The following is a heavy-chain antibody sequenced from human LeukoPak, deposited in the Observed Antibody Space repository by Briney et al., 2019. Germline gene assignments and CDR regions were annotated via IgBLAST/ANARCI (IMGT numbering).Heavy chain of an antibody. CDR1: GVTFSSCA. J-gene: IGHJ3*02. V-gene: IGHV3-30*04. CDR2: ISYDGSNK. D-gene: IGHD1-26*01. Sequence: GRSLRLSCAASGVTFSSCAMNWVRQAPGKGLEWVAVISYDGSNKDYADSVKGRFTISRDNSKNMLYLQMNSLRVEDTAVYYCARGGRYSGTGDAFDIWGQGTMVTVSS. CDR3: ARGGRYSGTGDAFDI.